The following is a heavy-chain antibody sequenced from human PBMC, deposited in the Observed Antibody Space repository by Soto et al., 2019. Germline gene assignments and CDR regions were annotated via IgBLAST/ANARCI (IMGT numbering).Heavy chain of an antibody. CDR1: GFTFSSYA. D-gene: IGHD6-13*01. V-gene: IGHV3-23*01. J-gene: IGHJ4*02. Sequence: GGSLRLSCAASGFTFSSYAMSWVRQAPGKGLEWVSAISGGGGSTYYADSVKGRFTISRDNSKNTLYLQMNSLRAEDTAVYYCAKIKGREQQQDGDYFDYWGQGTLVTVSS. CDR3: AKIKGREQQQDGDYFDY. CDR2: ISGGGGST.